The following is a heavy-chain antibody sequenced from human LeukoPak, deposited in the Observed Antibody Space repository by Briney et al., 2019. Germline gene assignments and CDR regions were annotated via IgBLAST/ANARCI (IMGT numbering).Heavy chain of an antibody. CDR1: GFTFSDYY. CDR3: ARAMRIAAAEYFFDY. CDR2: ISSSGSTI. V-gene: IGHV3-11*01. Sequence: GGSLRLSCAASGFTFSDYYMSWIRQAPGKGLEWVSYISSSGSTIYYADSVKGRFTISRDNAKNSLYLQMNSLRAEDTAVYYCARAMRIAAAEYFFDYWGQGTLVTVSS. D-gene: IGHD6-13*01. J-gene: IGHJ4*02.